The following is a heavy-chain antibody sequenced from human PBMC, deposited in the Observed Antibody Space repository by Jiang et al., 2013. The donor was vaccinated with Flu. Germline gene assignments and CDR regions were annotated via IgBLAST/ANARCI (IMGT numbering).Heavy chain of an antibody. CDR2: ISYNGRSK. J-gene: IGHJ4*01. CDR1: GFIFSNHG. D-gene: IGHD3-10*01. CDR3: GRDRRFGSGSYALEY. V-gene: IGHV3-30*03. Sequence: VQLLESGGDVVQPGRSLRLSCAASGFIFSNHGMHWVRQAPGKGLEWVAVISYNGRSKYYADSVQGRFTISRDNAKNALYLQMNDLRPEDTALYYCGRDRRFGSGSYALEYWGHGTLVTVSS.